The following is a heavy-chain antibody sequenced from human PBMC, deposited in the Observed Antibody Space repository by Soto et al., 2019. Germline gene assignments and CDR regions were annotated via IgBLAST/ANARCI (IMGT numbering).Heavy chain of an antibody. D-gene: IGHD6-13*01. Sequence: QVQLQQWGAGLLKPSETLSLTCAVYGGSFSGYYWSWIRQPPGKGLEWLGEIKHSGSTNYNPSLKSRVTISVDTSKNQFSLKMSCVTAADTAVYYCARASSSWRSRPFDYWGQGTLVTVSS. V-gene: IGHV4-34*01. J-gene: IGHJ4*02. CDR1: GGSFSGYY. CDR3: ARASSSWRSRPFDY. CDR2: IKHSGST.